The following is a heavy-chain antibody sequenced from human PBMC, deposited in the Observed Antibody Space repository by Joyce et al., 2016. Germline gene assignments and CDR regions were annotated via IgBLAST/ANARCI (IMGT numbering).Heavy chain of an antibody. Sequence: EVQLVESGGGLVKPGGSLRLSCAASGLTFSSYGMSWVRQATGKGLEWVSSLSSSSSYIKYTDSVKGRFTISRDNAKNSLYLQMNSLRVEDTAVYYCARSSYTNGIFDYWGQGTLVTVSS. CDR2: LSSSSSYI. CDR1: GLTFSSYG. V-gene: IGHV3-21*01. D-gene: IGHD2-8*01. J-gene: IGHJ4*02. CDR3: ARSSYTNGIFDY.